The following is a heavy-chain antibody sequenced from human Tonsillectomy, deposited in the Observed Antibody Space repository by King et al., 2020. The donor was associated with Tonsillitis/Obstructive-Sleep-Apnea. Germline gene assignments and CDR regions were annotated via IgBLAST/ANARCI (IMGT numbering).Heavy chain of an antibody. CDR2: ISISSTFL. Sequence: VQLVESGGGLVKPGGSLRLSCAASGFTFSNYNMIWVRQAPGKGLEWFSSISISSTFLYYADSVQGRFTISCDNAKNSLYLQMNSLRAEDTAVYYCARDRGYSTSTTCNYYYMDVWGKGTTVTVSS. CDR3: ARDRGYSTSTTCNYYYMDV. D-gene: IGHD2-2*01. V-gene: IGHV3-21*01. J-gene: IGHJ6*03. CDR1: GFTFSNYN.